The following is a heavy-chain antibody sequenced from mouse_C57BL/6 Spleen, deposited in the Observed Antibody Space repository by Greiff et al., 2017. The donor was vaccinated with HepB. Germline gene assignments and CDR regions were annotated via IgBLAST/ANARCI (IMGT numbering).Heavy chain of an antibody. CDR3: TREGYYGSSPYYAMDY. CDR1: GFTFSSYA. V-gene: IGHV5-9-1*02. J-gene: IGHJ4*01. CDR2: ISSGGDYI. D-gene: IGHD1-1*01. Sequence: EVKVVESGEGLVKPGGSLKLSCAASGFTFSSYAMSWVRQTPEKRLEWVAYISSGGDYIYYADTVKGRFTISRDNARNTLYLQMSSLKSEDTAMYYCTREGYYGSSPYYAMDYWGQGTSVTVSS.